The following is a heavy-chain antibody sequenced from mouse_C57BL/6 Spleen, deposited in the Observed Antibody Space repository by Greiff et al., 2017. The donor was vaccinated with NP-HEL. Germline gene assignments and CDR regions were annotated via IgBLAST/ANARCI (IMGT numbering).Heavy chain of an antibody. J-gene: IGHJ1*03. V-gene: IGHV5-17*01. CDR1: GFTFSDYG. D-gene: IGHD2-4*01. Sequence: EVKVVESGGGSVKPGGSLKLSCAASGFTFSDYGMHWVRQAPEKGLEWVAYISSGSSTIYYADTVKGRFTISRDNAKNTLFLQMTSLRSEDTAMYYCARQDYDYDDWYFDVWGTGTTVTVSS. CDR2: ISSGSSTI. CDR3: ARQDYDYDDWYFDV.